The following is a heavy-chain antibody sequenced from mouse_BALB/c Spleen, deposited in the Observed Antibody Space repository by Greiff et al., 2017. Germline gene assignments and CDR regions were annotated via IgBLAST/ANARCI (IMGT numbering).Heavy chain of an antibody. CDR2: IWGDGST. CDR1: GFSLTGYG. Sequence: VQLVESGPGLVAPSQSLSITCTVSGFSLTGYGVNWVRQPPGKGLEWLGMIWGDGSTDYNSALKSRLSISKDNSKSQVFLKMNSLQTDDTARYYCARDDYTGPYAMDYWGQGTSVTVSS. CDR3: ARDDYTGPYAMDY. D-gene: IGHD2-4*01. J-gene: IGHJ4*01. V-gene: IGHV2-6-7*01.